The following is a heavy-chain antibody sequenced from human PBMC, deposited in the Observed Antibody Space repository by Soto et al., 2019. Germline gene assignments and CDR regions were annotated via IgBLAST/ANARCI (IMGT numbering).Heavy chain of an antibody. CDR1: GFTFSSYA. J-gene: IGHJ4*02. Sequence: QVQLVESGGGVVQPGRSLRLSCAASGFTFSSYAMHWVRQAPGKGLEWVAVISYDGSNKYYADSVKGRFTISRDNSKNTLYLQMNSLRAEDTAVYYCARDQGYYDSSGYYLNYWGQGTLATVSS. CDR3: ARDQGYYDSSGYYLNY. V-gene: IGHV3-30-3*01. CDR2: ISYDGSNK. D-gene: IGHD3-22*01.